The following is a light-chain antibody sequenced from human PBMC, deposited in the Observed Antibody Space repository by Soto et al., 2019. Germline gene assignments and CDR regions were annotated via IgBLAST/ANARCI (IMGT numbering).Light chain of an antibody. CDR1: SSDVGGYNY. J-gene: IGLJ1*01. V-gene: IGLV2-8*01. CDR2: EVN. CDR3: SSYAGSSNV. Sequence: HSALTQPASVSGSPGQSITISCAGTSSDVGGYNYVSWYQQHPGKAPKLMIYEVNKRPSGVPDRFSGSKSGNTASLTVSGLQAEDEADYYCSSYAGSSNVFGTGTKVTVL.